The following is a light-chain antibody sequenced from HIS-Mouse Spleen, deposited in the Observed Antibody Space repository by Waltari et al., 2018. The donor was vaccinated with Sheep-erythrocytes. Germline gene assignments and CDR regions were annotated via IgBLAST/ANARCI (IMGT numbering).Light chain of an antibody. CDR1: SSYVGGYNY. V-gene: IGLV2-11*01. CDR3: CSYAGSYNHV. Sequence: QSALTQPRSVSGSPGQSVTISCTGTSSYVGGYNYFSWYQQHPVKAPKLMIYDVSKRPSGVPDRFSGSKSGNTASLTISGLQAEDEADYYCCSYAGSYNHVFATGTKVTVL. CDR2: DVS. J-gene: IGLJ1*01.